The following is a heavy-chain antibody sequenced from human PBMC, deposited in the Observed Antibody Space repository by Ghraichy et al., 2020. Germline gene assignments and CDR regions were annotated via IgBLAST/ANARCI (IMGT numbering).Heavy chain of an antibody. J-gene: IGHJ4*02. D-gene: IGHD4-23*01. V-gene: IGHV3-33*01. CDR1: GFTFSNYG. CDR3: ARNGGNYYLDY. CDR2: IWHNGNNK. Sequence: WGSLRLSCAASGFTFSNYGMHWVRQAPGKGLEWVTIIWHNGNNKYYGDSVKGRFTVSRDNSKNTMYLQMNSLRADDTAVYYCARNGGNYYLDYWGPGTLVTVAS.